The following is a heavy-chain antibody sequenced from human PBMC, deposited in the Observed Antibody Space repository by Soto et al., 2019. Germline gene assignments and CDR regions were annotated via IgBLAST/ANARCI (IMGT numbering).Heavy chain of an antibody. CDR1: GFTFSSYA. CDR3: ARDDPMVRGVKYYYYYGMDV. Sequence: GGSLRLSCAASGFTFSSYAMHWVRQAPGKGLEWVAVISYDGSNKYYADSVKGRFTISRDNSKNTLYLQMNSLRAEDTAVYYCARDDPMVRGVKYYYYYGMDVWGQGTTVTVSS. J-gene: IGHJ6*02. CDR2: ISYDGSNK. V-gene: IGHV3-30-3*01. D-gene: IGHD3-10*01.